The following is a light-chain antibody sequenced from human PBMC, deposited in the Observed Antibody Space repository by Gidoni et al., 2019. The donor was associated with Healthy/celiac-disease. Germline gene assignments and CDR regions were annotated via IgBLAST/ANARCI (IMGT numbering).Light chain of an antibody. J-gene: IGKJ4*01. CDR1: QSVSSN. CDR3: QQYNNWPLT. Sequence: EIVMTQSPATLSVSPGERATLSCRASQSVSSNLAWYQQKPGQAPRLLIYGASTRATGITAGFSGSGSGTEFTITISSLQSEDFAVYYCQQYNNWPLTFGGGTKVEIK. CDR2: GAS. V-gene: IGKV3-15*01.